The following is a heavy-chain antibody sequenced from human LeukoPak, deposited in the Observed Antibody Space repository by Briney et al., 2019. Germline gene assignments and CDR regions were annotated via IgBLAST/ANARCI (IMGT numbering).Heavy chain of an antibody. J-gene: IGHJ6*04. Sequence: GGSLRLSCGASGFTFSTHTMNWVRQAPGKGLEWVSYISSSGSTIYYADSVKGRFTISRDNAKNSLYLQMNSLRAEDTAVYYCAELGITMIGGVWGKGTTVTISS. CDR1: GFTFSTHT. D-gene: IGHD3-10*02. V-gene: IGHV3-48*04. CDR2: ISSSGSTI. CDR3: AELGITMIGGV.